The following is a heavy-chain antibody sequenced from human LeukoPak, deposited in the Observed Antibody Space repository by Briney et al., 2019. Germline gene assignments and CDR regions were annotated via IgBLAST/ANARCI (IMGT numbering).Heavy chain of an antibody. CDR1: EFTFSSYR. CDR2: ISSSSSSI. J-gene: IGHJ6*02. D-gene: IGHD2-2*02. V-gene: IGHV3-21*01. CDR3: ARQRTIVVVPAAIGPRDYYYGMDV. Sequence: GGSLKLSCAASEFTFSSYRMNWVGQAPGKGLEWSSSISSSSSSIYYADSVKGRFTISRDNAKNSLYLQMNSLRAEDTAVYYCARQRTIVVVPAAIGPRDYYYGMDVWGQGTTVTVSS.